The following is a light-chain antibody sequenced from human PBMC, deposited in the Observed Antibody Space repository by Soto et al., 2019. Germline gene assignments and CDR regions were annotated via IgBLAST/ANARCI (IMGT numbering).Light chain of an antibody. CDR3: QQSYSTPIT. V-gene: IGKV1-39*01. J-gene: IGKJ5*01. CDR1: QSISSY. Sequence: DIQMTQSPSSLSASLLDRVTIXXXASQSISSYLNWYQQKPGKAPKLLIYAASSLQSGVPSRFSGSGSGTDFTLTISSLQPEDFATYYCQQSYSTPITFGQGTRLEIK. CDR2: AAS.